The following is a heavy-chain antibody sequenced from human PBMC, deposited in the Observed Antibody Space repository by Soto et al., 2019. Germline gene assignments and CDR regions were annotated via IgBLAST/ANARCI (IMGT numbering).Heavy chain of an antibody. CDR3: AREITTILVGPLDY. J-gene: IGHJ4*02. V-gene: IGHV3-7*01. CDR1: GFTFSSYW. CDR2: IKQDGSEK. Sequence: PGGSLRLSCAASGFTFSSYWMSWVRQAPGKGLEWAANIKQDGSEKYYVDSVKGRFTISRDNAKNSLYLQMNSLRAEDTAVYYCAREITTILVGPLDYWGQGTLVTVSS. D-gene: IGHD3-3*01.